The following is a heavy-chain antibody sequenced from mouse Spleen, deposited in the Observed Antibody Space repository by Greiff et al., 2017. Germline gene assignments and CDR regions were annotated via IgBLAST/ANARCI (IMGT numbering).Heavy chain of an antibody. CDR2: ISYDGSN. CDR1: GYSITSGYY. CDR3: AREDYDGSDY. J-gene: IGHJ2*01. Sequence: DVQLQESGPGLVKPSQSLSLTCSVTGYSITSGYYWNWIRQFPGNKLEWMGYISYDGSNNYNPSLKNRISITRDTSKNQFFLKLNSVTTEDTATYYCAREDYDGSDYWGQGTTLTVSS. V-gene: IGHV3-6*01. D-gene: IGHD2-1*01.